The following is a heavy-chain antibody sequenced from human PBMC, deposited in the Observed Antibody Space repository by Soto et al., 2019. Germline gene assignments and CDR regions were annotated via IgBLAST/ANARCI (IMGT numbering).Heavy chain of an antibody. CDR3: ARGMYYYDSSGLGY. Sequence: GGSLXLSCAASGFXVSSNYMSWVRQAPGKGLEWVSVIYSGGSTYYADSVKGRFTISRDNSKNTLYLQMNSLRAEDTAVYYCARGMYYYDSSGLGYWGQGTLVTVSS. CDR1: GFXVSSNY. J-gene: IGHJ4*02. CDR2: IYSGGST. D-gene: IGHD3-22*01. V-gene: IGHV3-66*01.